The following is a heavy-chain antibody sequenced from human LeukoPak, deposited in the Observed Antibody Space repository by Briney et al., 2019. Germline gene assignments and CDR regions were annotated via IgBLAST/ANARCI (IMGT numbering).Heavy chain of an antibody. CDR3: ARGLGWEQQLNDAFDI. V-gene: IGHV1-69*13. Sequence: SVKVSCKPSGGTFSSYAISWVRQAPGQGLEWMGGIIPIFGTANYAQKFQGRVTITADESTSTAYMELSSLRSEDTAVYYCARGLGWEQQLNDAFDIWGQGTMVTVSS. J-gene: IGHJ3*02. CDR1: GGTFSSYA. CDR2: IIPIFGTA. D-gene: IGHD6-13*01.